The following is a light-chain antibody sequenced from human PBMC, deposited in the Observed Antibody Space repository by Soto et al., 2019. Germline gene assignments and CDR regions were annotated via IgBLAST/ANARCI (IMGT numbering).Light chain of an antibody. CDR1: SGHSRYA. V-gene: IGLV4-69*01. Sequence: QLVLTQSPSASASLGASVKLTCTLSSGHSRYAIAWHQQQPEKGPRYLMKLSSDGSHSKGDGIPDRFSGSSSEAERYLTISSLQSEDEADYYCQTWDTGARVVFGGGTKLTVL. CDR3: QTWDTGARVV. CDR2: LSSDGSH. J-gene: IGLJ2*01.